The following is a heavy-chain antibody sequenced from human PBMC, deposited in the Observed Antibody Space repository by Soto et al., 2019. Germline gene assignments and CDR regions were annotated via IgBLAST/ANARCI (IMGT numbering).Heavy chain of an antibody. V-gene: IGHV4-4*07. CDR2: IYASGSA. CDR3: ARVIDGTVGTATVDY. D-gene: IGHD1-26*01. J-gene: IGHJ4*02. Sequence: SETLSLTCTVSGASISSYNWGWIRQPAWKGLEWIGRIYASGSANYNPSLKSRVTMSVDTSKKQFSLRLSSVTAADTAVYYCARVIDGTVGTATVDYWGQGTRVTASS. CDR1: GASISSYN.